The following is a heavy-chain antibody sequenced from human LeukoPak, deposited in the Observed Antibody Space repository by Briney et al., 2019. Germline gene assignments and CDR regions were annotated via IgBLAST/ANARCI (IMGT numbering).Heavy chain of an antibody. D-gene: IGHD3-10*01. CDR3: ARERVLLWFGEVVGGWFDP. Sequence: PSETLSLTCTVSGGSISTYYWSWIRRPPGKGLEWIAYIHASGPTNYNPSLKSRVTISVDTSKNQFSLKLSSVTAADTAVYYCARERVLLWFGEVVGGWFDPWGQGTLVTVSS. V-gene: IGHV4-59*13. CDR1: GGSISTYY. J-gene: IGHJ5*02. CDR2: IHASGPT.